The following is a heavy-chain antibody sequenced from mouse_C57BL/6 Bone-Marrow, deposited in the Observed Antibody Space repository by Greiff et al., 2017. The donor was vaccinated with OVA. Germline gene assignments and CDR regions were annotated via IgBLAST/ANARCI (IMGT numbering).Heavy chain of an antibody. Sequence: QVHVKQPGAELVMPGASVKLSCKASGYTFTSYWMHWVKQRPGQGLEWIGEIDPSDSYTNYNQKFKGQSTLTVDKSSSTAYMQLSSLTSEDSAVYYCARGFAWFAYWGQGTLVTVSA. CDR2: IDPSDSYT. J-gene: IGHJ3*01. V-gene: IGHV1-69*01. CDR3: ARGFAWFAY. CDR1: GYTFTSYW.